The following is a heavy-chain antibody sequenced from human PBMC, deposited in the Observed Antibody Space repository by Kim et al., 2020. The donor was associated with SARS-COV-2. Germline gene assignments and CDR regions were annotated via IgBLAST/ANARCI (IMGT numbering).Heavy chain of an antibody. CDR3: ARDRNGDYRPYYYYGMDV. J-gene: IGHJ6*02. V-gene: IGHV1-18*01. D-gene: IGHD4-17*01. CDR2: ISAYNGNT. CDR1: GYTFTSYG. Sequence: ASVKVSCKASGYTFTSYGISWVRQAPGQGLEWMGWISAYNGNTNYAQKLQGRVTMTTDTSTSTAYMELRSLRSDDTAVYYCARDRNGDYRPYYYYGMDVWGQGTTVTVSS.